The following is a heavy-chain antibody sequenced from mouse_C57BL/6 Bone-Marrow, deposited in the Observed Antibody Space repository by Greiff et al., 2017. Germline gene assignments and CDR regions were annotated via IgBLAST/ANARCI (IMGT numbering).Heavy chain of an antibody. J-gene: IGHJ1*03. D-gene: IGHD1-1*01. V-gene: IGHV1-85*01. CDR2: IYPRDGST. CDR1: GYNFTSYD. CDR3: ARLEFDGSSGDWYVDV. Sequence: QVQLQQSGPELVKPGASVKLSCKASGYNFTSYDINWVKQRPGQGLEWIGWIYPRDGSTKYNEKFKGKATLTVDTSSSTAYMELHSLTSEDFAVYFCARLEFDGSSGDWYVDVWGTGTTVTVSS.